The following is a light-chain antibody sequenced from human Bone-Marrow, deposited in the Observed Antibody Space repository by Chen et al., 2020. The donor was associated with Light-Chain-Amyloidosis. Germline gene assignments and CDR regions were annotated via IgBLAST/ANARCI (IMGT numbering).Light chain of an antibody. CDR1: SSNIGAGYD. CDR2: GNS. J-gene: IGLJ1*01. V-gene: IGLV1-40*01. CDR3: QSYDSSLSGRPLYV. Sequence: QSVLTQPPSVSGAPGQRVTISCTGSSSNIGAGYDVHWYQQLPGTAPKLLIYGNSNRPSGVPDRFSGYKSGTSASLAITGLQAEDEADYYCQSYDSSLSGRPLYVFGTGTKVTVL.